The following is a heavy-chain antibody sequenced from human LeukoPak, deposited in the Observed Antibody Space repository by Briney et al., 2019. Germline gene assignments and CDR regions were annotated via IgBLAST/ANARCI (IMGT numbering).Heavy chain of an antibody. Sequence: PGGSLRLSCAAFGFTFDDYAMHWVRQAPGKGLEWVAFIRYDGSNKYYADSVKGRFTISRDNSKNTLYLQMNSLRAEDTAVYYCAKDWMEAATPYYFDYWGQGTLVTVSS. V-gene: IGHV3-30*02. CDR1: GFTFDDYA. D-gene: IGHD2-15*01. CDR2: IRYDGSNK. J-gene: IGHJ4*02. CDR3: AKDWMEAATPYYFDY.